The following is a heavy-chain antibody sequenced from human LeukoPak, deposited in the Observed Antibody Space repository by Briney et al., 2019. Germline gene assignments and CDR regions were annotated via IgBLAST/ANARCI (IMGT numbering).Heavy chain of an antibody. Sequence: ASVKVSCKVSGYTLTELSMHWVRQAPGKGLEWMGGFDPEDGETIYAQKFQGRVTMTEDTSTDTAYMELSSLRSEDTAVYYCATVIAARPATSLLFDYWGQGTLVTVSS. CDR2: FDPEDGET. V-gene: IGHV1-24*01. J-gene: IGHJ4*02. CDR3: ATVIAARPATSLLFDY. D-gene: IGHD6-6*01. CDR1: GYTLTELS.